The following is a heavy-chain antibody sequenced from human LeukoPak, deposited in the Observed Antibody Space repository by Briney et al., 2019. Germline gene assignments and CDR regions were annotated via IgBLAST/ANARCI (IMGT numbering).Heavy chain of an antibody. CDR2: IIPIFGTA. CDR1: GGTFSSYA. D-gene: IGHD6-19*01. Sequence: ASVKVSCKASGGTFSSYAISWVRQAPGQGLEWMGGIIPIFGTANYAQKFQGRVTITADKSTSTAYMELSSLRSEDTAVYYCARRAVGNSYYYSMDVWGKGTTVTVSS. CDR3: ARRAVGNSYYYSMDV. J-gene: IGHJ6*03. V-gene: IGHV1-69*06.